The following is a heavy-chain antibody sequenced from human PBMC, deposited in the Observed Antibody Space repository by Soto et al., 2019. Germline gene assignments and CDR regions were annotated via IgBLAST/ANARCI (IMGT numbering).Heavy chain of an antibody. D-gene: IGHD3-16*01. CDR2: MYHSGTT. J-gene: IGHJ4*02. V-gene: IGHV4-38-2*02. CDR3: ARVAFGPIDY. CDR1: NYSISSSCY. Sequence: SKTMSLTCTVSNYSISSSCYWGCIRQYPGEGLAWIVSMYHSGTTYYNPSIKSRVTISIDTSKNQYSLKLTSVTSADTAVYFCARVAFGPIDYWGQGTLVTVSS.